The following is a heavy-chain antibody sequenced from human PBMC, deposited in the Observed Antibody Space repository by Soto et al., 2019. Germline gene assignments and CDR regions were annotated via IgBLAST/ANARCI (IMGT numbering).Heavy chain of an antibody. D-gene: IGHD1-1*01. J-gene: IGHJ5*02. CDR2: IYWDDDK. V-gene: IGHV2-5*02. CDR3: AHRRVGRQLARGWFDP. CDR1: GFSLSTSGVG. Sequence: SGPTLVNPTQTLTLTCTFSGFSLSTSGVGVGWIRQPPGQALEWLALIYWDDDKRYSPSLRSRLTITKDTSKNQVVLTMTNMDPVDTSTYFCAHRRVGRQLARGWFDPWGQGILVTVSS.